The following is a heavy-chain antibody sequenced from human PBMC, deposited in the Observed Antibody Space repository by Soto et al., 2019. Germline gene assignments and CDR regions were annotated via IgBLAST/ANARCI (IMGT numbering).Heavy chain of an antibody. J-gene: IGHJ6*02. CDR1: GGSISSSNW. D-gene: IGHD3-22*01. Sequence: QVQLQESGPGLVKPSGTLSLTCAVSGGSISSSNWWSWVRQPPGKGLEWIGEIYHSGSTNYNPSLKSRVTISVDKSKNQFSLKLSSVTAADTAVYYCARRSYYDSSGYSPQETLGMDVWGQGTTVTVSS. V-gene: IGHV4-4*02. CDR2: IYHSGST. CDR3: ARRSYYDSSGYSPQETLGMDV.